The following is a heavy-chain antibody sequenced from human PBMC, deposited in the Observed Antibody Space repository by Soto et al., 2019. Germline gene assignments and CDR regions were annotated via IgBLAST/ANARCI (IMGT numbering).Heavy chain of an antibody. CDR3: AKDQGSSWYEIDY. CDR1: GVTFSRYG. CDR2: MSCDGSHR. Sequence: PGGSLRLSCAASGVTFSRYGMHWVRQAPGKGLEWVTIMSCDGSHRLYEDSVRGRFTISRDSSKNTLYLQVNSLRAEDTAVYYCAKDQGSSWYEIDYWGQGTLVTVSS. D-gene: IGHD6-13*01. J-gene: IGHJ4*02. V-gene: IGHV3-30*18.